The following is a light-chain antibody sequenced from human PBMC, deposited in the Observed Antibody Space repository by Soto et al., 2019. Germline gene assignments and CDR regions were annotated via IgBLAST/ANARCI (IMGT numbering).Light chain of an antibody. CDR3: QQYSTWPPRYT. V-gene: IGKV3-15*01. J-gene: IGKJ2*01. CDR2: RAS. Sequence: EIVMTQSPATLSVSPGGRATLSCRASQSVSSYLAWYQQRPGQPPRLLIYRASTRATGVPARFSGSGSGTELSLTISSLQSEDFALYYCQQYSTWPPRYTFGQGTKLEI. CDR1: QSVSSY.